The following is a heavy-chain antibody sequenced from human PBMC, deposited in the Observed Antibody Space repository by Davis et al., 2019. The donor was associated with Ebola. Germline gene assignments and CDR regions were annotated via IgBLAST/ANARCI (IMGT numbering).Heavy chain of an antibody. D-gene: IGHD6-19*01. CDR3: AREVSWLGIDVLFDY. J-gene: IGHJ4*02. CDR2: ISAYNANT. CDR1: GYTFTSYG. Sequence: ASVKVSCKASGYTFTSYGISWVRQAPGQGLEWMGWISAYNANTNYAQKLQGRVTMTTDTSTSTAYMELRGLRSDDTAVYYCAREVSWLGIDVLFDYWGQGTLVTVSS. V-gene: IGHV1-18*01.